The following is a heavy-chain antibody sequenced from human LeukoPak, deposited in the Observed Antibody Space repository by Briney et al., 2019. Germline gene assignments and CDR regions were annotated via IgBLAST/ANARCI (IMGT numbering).Heavy chain of an antibody. CDR2: IYYSGST. Sequence: NPSETLSLTCTVSGGSISSSSYYWSWIRQPPGKGLEWIGYIYYSGSTNYNPSLKSRVTISVDTSKNQFSLKLSSVTAADTAVYYCARDPETHGAGLGFQHWGQGTLVTVSS. V-gene: IGHV4-61*01. CDR3: ARDPETHGAGLGFQH. J-gene: IGHJ1*01. D-gene: IGHD4/OR15-4a*01. CDR1: GGSISSSSYY.